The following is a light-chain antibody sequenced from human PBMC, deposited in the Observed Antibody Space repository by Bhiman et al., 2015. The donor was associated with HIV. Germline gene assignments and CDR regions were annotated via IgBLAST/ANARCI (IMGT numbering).Light chain of an antibody. J-gene: IGLJ1*01. Sequence: PRSVSGSPGQSVTISCAGTTSDVGGYNSVSWYQHHPGKAPKLMIYDVAERPSGVPARFSGSRSGNTASLTISGLQAEDEADYYCSSYAGSYTSLYVFGTGTRVTVL. CDR1: TSDVGGYNS. CDR3: SSYAGSYTSLYV. V-gene: IGLV2-11*01. CDR2: DVA.